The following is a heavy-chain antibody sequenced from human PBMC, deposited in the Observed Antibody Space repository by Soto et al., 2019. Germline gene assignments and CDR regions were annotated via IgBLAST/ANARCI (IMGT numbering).Heavy chain of an antibody. CDR2: IYYSGST. CDR3: ARGGVTIFGVVIIRDAYYYGMDV. J-gene: IGHJ6*02. D-gene: IGHD3-3*01. V-gene: IGHV4-39*01. Sequence: GSISSSSYYWGWIRQPPGKGLEWIGSIYYSGSTYYNPSLKSRVTISVDTSKNQFSLKLSSVTAADTAVYYCARGGVTIFGVVIIRDAYYYGMDVWGQGTTVTVSS. CDR1: GSISSSSYY.